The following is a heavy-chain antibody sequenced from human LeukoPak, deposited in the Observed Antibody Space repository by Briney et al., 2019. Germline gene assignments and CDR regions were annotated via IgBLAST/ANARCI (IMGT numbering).Heavy chain of an antibody. CDR3: ARDPWFGEVPWFDP. CDR1: GFTFSSYG. V-gene: IGHV3-23*01. D-gene: IGHD3-10*01. J-gene: IGHJ5*02. Sequence: GGSLRLSCAASGFTFSSYGMSWVRQAPGKGLEWVSAISGSGGSTYYADSVKGRFTISRDNAKNSLYLQMNSLRAEDTAVYYCARDPWFGEVPWFDPWGQGTLVTVSS. CDR2: ISGSGGST.